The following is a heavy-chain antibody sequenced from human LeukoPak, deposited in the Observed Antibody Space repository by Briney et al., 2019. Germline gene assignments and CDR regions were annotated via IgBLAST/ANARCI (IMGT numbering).Heavy chain of an antibody. J-gene: IGHJ4*02. Sequence: PGGSLRLSCAASGFTFSSYGMHWVRQASGKGLEWVAVISYDGSNKYYADSVKGRFTISRDNSKNTLYLQMNSLRAEDTAVYYCAKDAIPLRYFDWFFDYWGQGTLVTVSS. CDR2: ISYDGSNK. D-gene: IGHD3-9*01. CDR1: GFTFSSYG. CDR3: AKDAIPLRYFDWFFDY. V-gene: IGHV3-30*18.